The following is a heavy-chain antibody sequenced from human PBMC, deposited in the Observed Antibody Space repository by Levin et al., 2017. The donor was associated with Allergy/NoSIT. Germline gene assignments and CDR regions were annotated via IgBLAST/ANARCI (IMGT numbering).Heavy chain of an antibody. J-gene: IGHJ4*02. Sequence: ASVKVSCKASGYTFTGYYMHWVRQAPGQGLEWMGWINPNSGGTNYAQKFQGRVTMTRDTSISTAYMELSRLRSDDTAVYYCAREMATISAFDYWGQGTLVTVSS. V-gene: IGHV1-2*02. CDR3: AREMATISAFDY. CDR1: GYTFTGYY. D-gene: IGHD5-24*01. CDR2: INPNSGGT.